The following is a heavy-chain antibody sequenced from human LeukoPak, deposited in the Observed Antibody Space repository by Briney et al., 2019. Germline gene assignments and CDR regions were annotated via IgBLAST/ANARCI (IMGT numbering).Heavy chain of an antibody. D-gene: IGHD2/OR15-2a*01. J-gene: IGHJ5*02. Sequence: GESLKISFEGSGYRFNSYWIAWVRPMPGKGLEWMGVIYPGDSDTRYSPSFQGQVTISADKSISTAYLQWSSLKASDTAMYYCARHSPAGNRKSWFDHWGQGTLVTVCS. CDR2: IYPGDSDT. CDR1: GYRFNSYW. V-gene: IGHV5-51*01. CDR3: ARHSPAGNRKSWFDH.